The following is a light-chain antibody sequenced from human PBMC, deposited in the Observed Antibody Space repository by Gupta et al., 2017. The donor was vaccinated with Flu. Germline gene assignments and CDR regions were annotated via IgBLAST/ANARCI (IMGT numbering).Light chain of an antibody. CDR1: QSVSIY. CDR3: QQRKHWPLT. CDR2: GAS. V-gene: IGKV3-15*01. Sequence: PATLSGSPGERATLSCRASQSVSIYVAWYQQKPGQAPSRLIYGASTRATGSPARFSGSGYGTEFTLTISSLESEDFAVYYCQQRKHWPLTFGKGTKVEI. J-gene: IGKJ4*01.